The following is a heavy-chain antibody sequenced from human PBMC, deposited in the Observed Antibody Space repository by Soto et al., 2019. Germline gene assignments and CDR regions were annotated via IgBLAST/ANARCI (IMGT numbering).Heavy chain of an antibody. Sequence: EVQLVESGGGLVQPGRSLRLSCAASGFTLDDYAMHWVRQAPGKGLEWVSGISWNSGSIGYADSVKGRFTISRDNAKNSLYLQMNSLRAEDTALYYCPKAHTDHDAFDIWGQGTMVTVSS. D-gene: IGHD4-17*01. V-gene: IGHV3-9*01. CDR2: ISWNSGSI. CDR3: PKAHTDHDAFDI. J-gene: IGHJ3*02. CDR1: GFTLDDYA.